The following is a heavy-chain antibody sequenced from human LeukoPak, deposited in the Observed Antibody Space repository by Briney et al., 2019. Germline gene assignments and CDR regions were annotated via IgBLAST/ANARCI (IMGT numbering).Heavy chain of an antibody. CDR1: GGSFSGYY. V-gene: IGHV4-34*01. CDR2: INHGGST. Sequence: SETLSLTCAVYGGSFSGYYWSWIRQPPGKGLEWIGEINHGGSTNYNPSLKSRVTISVDTSKNQFSLKLSSVTAADTAVYYCARARLQLKKFDYWGQGTLVTVSS. J-gene: IGHJ4*02. CDR3: ARARLQLKKFDY. D-gene: IGHD5-24*01.